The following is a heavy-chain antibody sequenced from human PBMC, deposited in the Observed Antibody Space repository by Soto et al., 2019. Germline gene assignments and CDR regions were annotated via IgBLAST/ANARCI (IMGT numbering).Heavy chain of an antibody. D-gene: IGHD3-9*01. CDR1: GASISVHSYY. J-gene: IGHJ5*02. CDR2: SYYSGPT. Sequence: TLSLTCKVSGASISVHSYYWTWIRQPPGKGLEWIGSSYYSGPTYFNPSLKSRATISVDTSKNQFSLRLTSVTAADTEIYYCTRRYKRNDNYFDPRGPGALVTVSS. V-gene: IGHV4-39*01. CDR3: TRRYKRNDNYFDP.